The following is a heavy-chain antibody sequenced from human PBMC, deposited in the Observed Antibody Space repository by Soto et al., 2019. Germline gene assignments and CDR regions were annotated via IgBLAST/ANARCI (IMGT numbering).Heavy chain of an antibody. D-gene: IGHD3-10*01. Sequence: SETLSLTCTVSGGSISSSSYYWGRIRQPPGKRLEWIGSIYYSGSTYYNPSLKSRVTISVDTSMNQFSLKLSSVTAADTAVYYCARPGNYYGSGSYYEYYYYYGMDVWGQGTTVS. J-gene: IGHJ6*02. CDR3: ARPGNYYGSGSYYEYYYYYGMDV. V-gene: IGHV4-39*01. CDR2: IYYSGST. CDR1: GGSISSSSYY.